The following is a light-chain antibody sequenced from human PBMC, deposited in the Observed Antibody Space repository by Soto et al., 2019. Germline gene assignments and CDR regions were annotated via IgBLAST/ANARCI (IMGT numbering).Light chain of an antibody. CDR3: AAWDTSLSGGV. J-gene: IGLJ3*02. CDR1: SSNIGSDF. V-gene: IGLV1-51*02. CDR2: ENN. Sequence: QSVLTQPPSVSAAPGQKVTISCSGSSSNIGSDFVSWYQQLPGTAPQLLIYENNKRPSGIPDRFSGSKSATSATLGITGLQTGDEADYSCAAWDTSLSGGVFGGGTKLTVL.